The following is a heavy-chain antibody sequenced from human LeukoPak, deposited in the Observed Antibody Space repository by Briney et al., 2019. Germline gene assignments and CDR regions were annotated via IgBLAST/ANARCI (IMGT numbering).Heavy chain of an antibody. CDR1: GYTFTSYG. Sequence: ASVKVSCKASGYTFTSYGISWVRQAPGQGLEWMGWISAYNGNTNYAQKLQGRVTMTTDTSTSTAYMELRSLRSDDMAVYYCARVIAAYYGSGSPRFDPWGQGTLVTVSS. CDR2: ISAYNGNT. CDR3: ARVIAAYYGSGSPRFDP. J-gene: IGHJ5*02. D-gene: IGHD3-10*01. V-gene: IGHV1-18*03.